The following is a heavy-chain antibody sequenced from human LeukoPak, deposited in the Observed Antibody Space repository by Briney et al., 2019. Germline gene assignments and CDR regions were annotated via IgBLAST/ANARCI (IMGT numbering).Heavy chain of an antibody. CDR3: ARVRGDDYFDY. Sequence: ASVKVSCKASGYTFTSYHMHWVRQAPGQGLEWMGWISAYNGNTNYAQKLQGRVTMTTDTSTSTAYMELRSLRSDDTAVYYCARVRGDDYFDYWGQGTLVTVSS. CDR2: ISAYNGNT. V-gene: IGHV1-18*01. CDR1: GYTFTSYH. D-gene: IGHD2-21*02. J-gene: IGHJ4*02.